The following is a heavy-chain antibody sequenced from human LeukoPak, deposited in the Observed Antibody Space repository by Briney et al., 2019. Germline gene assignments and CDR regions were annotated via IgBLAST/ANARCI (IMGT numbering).Heavy chain of an antibody. CDR3: ARSVVVPAAMMFDY. CDR1: GGSISSYY. J-gene: IGHJ4*02. V-gene: IGHV4-59*08. Sequence: SETLSLTCTVSGGSISSYYWSWIRQPPGKGLEWIGFSFYSGSTNYNPSLKSRVTISVDTSKNQFSLKLTSVTAADTAVYYCARSVVVPAAMMFDYWGQGTLVTVSS. CDR2: SFYSGST. D-gene: IGHD2-2*01.